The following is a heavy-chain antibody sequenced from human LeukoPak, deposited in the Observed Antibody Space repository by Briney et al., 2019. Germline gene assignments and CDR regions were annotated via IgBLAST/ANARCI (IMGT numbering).Heavy chain of an antibody. J-gene: IGHJ3*02. CDR3: AKDPTYNSDAFDI. D-gene: IGHD1-20*01. Sequence: PGGSLRLSCAASGFTFNSYALSWVRQAPGKGLEWVSTVSGSTGSTYYADSVKGRFTISRDNSKNTLFLQMNSLRAEDTAVYYCAKDPTYNSDAFDIWGQGTMVTVSS. CDR1: GFTFNSYA. V-gene: IGHV3-23*01. CDR2: VSGSTGST.